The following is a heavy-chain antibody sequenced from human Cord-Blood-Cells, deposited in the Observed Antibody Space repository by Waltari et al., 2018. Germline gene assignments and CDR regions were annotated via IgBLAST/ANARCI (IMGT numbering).Heavy chain of an antibody. CDR1: GFTVSSNY. CDR3: ARDRRAAGTAFDI. Sequence: EVQLVESGGGLVQPGGSLRLSCAASGFTVSSNYMSWVRQAPGKGLDWVSVIYRRGSTYYAAYVKGRFTISRHNSKNTLYLQMNSLRAEDTAVYYCARDRRAAGTAFDIWGQGTMVTVSS. J-gene: IGHJ3*02. V-gene: IGHV3-53*04. CDR2: IYRRGST. D-gene: IGHD6-13*01.